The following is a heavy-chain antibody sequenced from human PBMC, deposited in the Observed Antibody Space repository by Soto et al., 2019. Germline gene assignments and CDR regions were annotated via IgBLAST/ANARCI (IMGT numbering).Heavy chain of an antibody. Sequence: SETLSLTCTVSGGSISSYYWSWIRQPPGKGLEWIGYIYYSGSTNYNPSLKSRVTISVDTSKNQFSLKLSSVTAADTAVYYCAGHRLDCSSTSCYALNWFDPWGQGTLVTVSS. J-gene: IGHJ5*02. D-gene: IGHD2-2*01. V-gene: IGHV4-59*08. CDR1: GGSISSYY. CDR2: IYYSGST. CDR3: AGHRLDCSSTSCYALNWFDP.